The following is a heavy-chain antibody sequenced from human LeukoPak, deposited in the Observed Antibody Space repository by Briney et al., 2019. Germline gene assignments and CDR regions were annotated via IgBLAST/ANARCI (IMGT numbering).Heavy chain of an antibody. CDR3: ARLTPRIAATGTLYYYYLDV. CDR1: GFTFSSYA. J-gene: IGHJ6*03. D-gene: IGHD6-13*01. CDR2: ISSNGGST. Sequence: GGSLRLSCAASGFTFSSYAMHWVRQAPGKGLEYVSAISSNGGSTYYANSVKGRFTISRDNSKNTLYLQMGSLRAEDMAVYYCARLTPRIAATGTLYYYYLDVWGKGTTVTVSS. V-gene: IGHV3-64*01.